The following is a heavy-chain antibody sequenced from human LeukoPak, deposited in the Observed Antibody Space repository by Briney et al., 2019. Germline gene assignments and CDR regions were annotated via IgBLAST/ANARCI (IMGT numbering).Heavy chain of an antibody. CDR3: ARFRVIVVVGFDY. J-gene: IGHJ4*02. CDR1: GGPFSGFY. Sequence: PSETLSLTCAVYGGPFSGFYWSWIRQPPGKGLEWIGEINHGGSTNYNPSLKSRVTISVDTSKNQFSLSLRSMTAADTAVYYCARFRVIVVVGFDYWGQGTLVTVSS. V-gene: IGHV4-34*01. CDR2: INHGGST. D-gene: IGHD3-22*01.